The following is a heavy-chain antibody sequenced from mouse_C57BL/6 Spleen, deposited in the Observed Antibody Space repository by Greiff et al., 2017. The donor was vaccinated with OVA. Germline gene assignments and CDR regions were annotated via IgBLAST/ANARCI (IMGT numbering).Heavy chain of an antibody. CDR2: IDPSDSYT. J-gene: IGHJ3*01. V-gene: IGHV1-50*01. D-gene: IGHD2-1*01. Sequence: QVQLQQSGAELVKPGASVKLSCKASGYTFTSYWMQWVKQRPGQGLEWIGEIDPSDSYTNYNQKFKGKATLTVDTSSSTAYMQLSSLTSEDSAVYYCARSTPGAYWGQGTLVTVSA. CDR3: ARSTPGAY. CDR1: GYTFTSYW.